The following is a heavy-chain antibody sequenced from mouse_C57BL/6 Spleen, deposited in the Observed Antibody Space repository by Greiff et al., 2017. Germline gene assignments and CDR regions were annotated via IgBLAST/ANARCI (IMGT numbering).Heavy chain of an antibody. CDR3: AAFYGRSLYFDY. Sequence: QVQLQQPGAELVRPGSSVKLSCKASGYTFTSYWMHWVKQRPIQGLEWIGNIDPSDSETHYNQKFKDKATLTVDKSSSTAYMQLSSLTSEDSAVYVCAAFYGRSLYFDYWGQGTTLTVSS. V-gene: IGHV1-52*01. CDR2: IDPSDSET. D-gene: IGHD1-1*01. J-gene: IGHJ2*01. CDR1: GYTFTSYW.